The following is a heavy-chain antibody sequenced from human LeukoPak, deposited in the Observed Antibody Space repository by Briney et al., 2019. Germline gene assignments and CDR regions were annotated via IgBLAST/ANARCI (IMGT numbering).Heavy chain of an antibody. CDR2: MNPNSGNT. CDR1: GYTFTSYD. V-gene: IGHV1-8*01. CDR3: ARGFFPGSIAAARYYMDV. J-gene: IGHJ6*03. D-gene: IGHD6-13*01. Sequence: GGSVKVSCKASGYTFTSYDINWVRQATGQGLEWMGWMNPNSGNTGYAQKLQGRVTMTRNTSISTAYMELSSLRSEDTAVYYCARGFFPGSIAAARYYMDVWGKGTTVSVSS.